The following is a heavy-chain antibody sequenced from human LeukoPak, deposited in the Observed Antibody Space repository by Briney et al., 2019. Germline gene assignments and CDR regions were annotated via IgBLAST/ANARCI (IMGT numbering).Heavy chain of an antibody. CDR1: GGTLRRHT. Sequence: WASVKASCKASGGTLRRHTITWVRQAPGQGLEWMGRIIPMMGIANYAQKFQGRVTITADTSTDTAYMDLISLRSEDTAVYYCASRSHKTIVGADTREVGDYWGQGTLATVSS. J-gene: IGHJ4*02. CDR2: IIPMMGIA. V-gene: IGHV1-69*02. D-gene: IGHD6-19*01. CDR3: ASRSHKTIVGADTREVGDY.